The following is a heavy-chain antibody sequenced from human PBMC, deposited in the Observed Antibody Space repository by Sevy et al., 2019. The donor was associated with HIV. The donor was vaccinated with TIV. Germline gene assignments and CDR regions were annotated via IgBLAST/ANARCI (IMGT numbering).Heavy chain of an antibody. J-gene: IGHJ5*02. Sequence: GGSLRLSCAASGFTFSSYTMHWVRQAPGKGLEWVSVLSHDGNNKYYADSVKGRFTISGDNSKNTLFLQMNSLRAEDTAVYYCARGIAVTLSNWFDPWGQGSLVTVSS. CDR1: GFTFSSYT. CDR2: LSHDGNNK. CDR3: ARGIAVTLSNWFDP. D-gene: IGHD6-19*01. V-gene: IGHV3-30-3*01.